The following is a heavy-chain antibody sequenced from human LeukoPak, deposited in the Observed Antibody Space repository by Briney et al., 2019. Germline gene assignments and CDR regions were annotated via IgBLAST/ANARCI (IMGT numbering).Heavy chain of an antibody. V-gene: IGHV1-24*01. CDR1: GYTLTELS. CDR3: ATDGSDYGGNSDGARSKKLVTFDP. D-gene: IGHD4-23*01. Sequence: ASVKVSCKVSGYTLTELSMHWVRQAPGKGLEWMGGFDPEDGETIYAQKFQDRVTMTEDTSTDTAYMELSSLRSEDTAVYYCATDGSDYGGNSDGARSKKLVTFDPWGQGTLVTVSS. J-gene: IGHJ5*02. CDR2: FDPEDGET.